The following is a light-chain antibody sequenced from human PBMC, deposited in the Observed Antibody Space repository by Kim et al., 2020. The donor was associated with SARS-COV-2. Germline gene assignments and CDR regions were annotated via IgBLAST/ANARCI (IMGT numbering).Light chain of an antibody. CDR2: YDS. V-gene: IGLV3-21*04. CDR3: QVWDSTSDHRV. CDR1: NIGSKS. Sequence: SYELSQPPSVSVAPGKTVSITCGGNNIGSKSVHWYQQKPGQAPVLVIYYDSDRPSGIPERFSGSNSGNTASLTISRVEAGDEADYYCQVWDSTSDHRVFGGGTKVTVL. J-gene: IGLJ3*02.